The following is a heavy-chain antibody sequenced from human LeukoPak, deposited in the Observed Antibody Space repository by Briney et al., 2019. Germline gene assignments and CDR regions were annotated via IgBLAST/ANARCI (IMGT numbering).Heavy chain of an antibody. CDR3: ATGYVWGSYLDY. CDR1: GGSFSGYY. CDR2: INHSGST. V-gene: IGHV4-34*01. J-gene: IGHJ4*02. D-gene: IGHD3-16*01. Sequence: SETLSLTCAVYGGSFSGYYWSWTRQPPGKGLEWIGEINHSGSTNYNPSLKSRVTISVDTSKNQFSLKLSSVTAADTAVYYCATGYVWGSYLDYWGQGTLVTVSS.